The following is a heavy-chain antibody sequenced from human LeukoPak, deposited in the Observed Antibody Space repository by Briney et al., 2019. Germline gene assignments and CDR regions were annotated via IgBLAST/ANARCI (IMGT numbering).Heavy chain of an antibody. CDR2: IYYTGST. CDR1: GDSISTYS. J-gene: IGHJ5*02. D-gene: IGHD6-6*01. V-gene: IGHV4-59*01. Sequence: PSETLSLTCSVSGDSISTYSWNWIRQPPGKGLEWIGYIYYTGSTNYNPSLKSRVTISVDTSKNQFSLTLRSATAADTAVYYCARDSSSPPEGWLDPWGQGTLVTVSS. CDR3: ARDSSSPPEGWLDP.